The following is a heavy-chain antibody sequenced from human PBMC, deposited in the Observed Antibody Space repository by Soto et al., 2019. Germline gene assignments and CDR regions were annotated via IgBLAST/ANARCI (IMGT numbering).Heavy chain of an antibody. J-gene: IGHJ4*02. V-gene: IGHV5-51*01. CDR3: ASRHRSQSYDF. CDR1: GYRFTDHW. Sequence: GESLKISCKGSGYRFTDHWIGWVRQMPGKGLEWMGVIYPGVSDVRITPSFQGQVTISVDKSITTAYLQWSSLKSSDTAFYYCASRHRSQSYDFWGQGTLVTVSS. CDR2: IYPGVSDV.